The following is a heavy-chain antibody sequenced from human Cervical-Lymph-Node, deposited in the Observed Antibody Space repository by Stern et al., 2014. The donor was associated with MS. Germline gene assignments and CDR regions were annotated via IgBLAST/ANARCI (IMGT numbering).Heavy chain of an antibody. Sequence: VQLVESGAEVKSPGASLKVSCKTSGYNFNDYFTHWVRQVPGQGLEWMGRVDPTSGATIYAQKFQGRVAITRDTSITPAYMELSRLTSDDTAMYYCARKNGMDVWGQGTAVTVS. CDR2: VDPTSGAT. J-gene: IGHJ6*02. CDR1: GYNFNDYF. V-gene: IGHV1-2*06. CDR3: ARKNGMDV.